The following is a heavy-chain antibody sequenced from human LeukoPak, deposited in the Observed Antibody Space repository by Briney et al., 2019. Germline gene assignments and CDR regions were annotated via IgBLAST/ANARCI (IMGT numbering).Heavy chain of an antibody. CDR1: GGSTSSYY. V-gene: IGHV4-59*01. CDR3: AREVVITPYFDY. D-gene: IGHD3-22*01. Sequence: SETLSLTCTVSGGSTSSYYWSWIRQPPGKGLEWIGYIYYSGSTNYNPSLKSRVTISVDTSKNQFSLKLSSVTAADTAVYYCAREVVITPYFDYWGQGTLVTVSS. J-gene: IGHJ4*02. CDR2: IYYSGST.